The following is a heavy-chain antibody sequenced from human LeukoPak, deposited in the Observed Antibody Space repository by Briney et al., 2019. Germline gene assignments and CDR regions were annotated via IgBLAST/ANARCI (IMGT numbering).Heavy chain of an antibody. CDR3: ARASGPFDY. CDR1: GFTFSSYW. J-gene: IGHJ4*02. CDR2: IKQDGSEK. D-gene: IGHD3-10*01. Sequence: GGSLRLSCAASGFTFSSYWMSWVRQAPGKGLEWVANIKQDGSEKYYVDSVKGRFTISRDNSKNTLYLQVNSLRGDDTALYYCARASGPFDYWGQGTLVTVSS. V-gene: IGHV3-7*01.